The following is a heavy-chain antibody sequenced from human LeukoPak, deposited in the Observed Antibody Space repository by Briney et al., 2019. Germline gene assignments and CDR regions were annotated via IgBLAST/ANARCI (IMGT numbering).Heavy chain of an antibody. D-gene: IGHD3-10*02. Sequence: GASVKATCKGTVYTLTELSLHGVRPAPGKGLEWMGGLDPEDGETIYAQKIQGRVTITEDTSTDTAYMELSRLRSEDTAVYYCARDVRSLMDVWGQETTVTVS. V-gene: IGHV1-24*01. CDR1: VYTLTELS. J-gene: IGHJ6*02. CDR2: LDPEDGET. CDR3: ARDVRSLMDV.